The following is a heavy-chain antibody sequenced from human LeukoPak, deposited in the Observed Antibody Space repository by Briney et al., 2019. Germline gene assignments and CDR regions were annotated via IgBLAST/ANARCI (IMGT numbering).Heavy chain of an antibody. V-gene: IGHV1-18*01. CDR2: ISAYNGNT. CDR3: ARERPPGDSSSWFLEGYFDI. J-gene: IGHJ4*02. CDR1: GYTFTSYG. D-gene: IGHD6-13*01. Sequence: ASVRVSCKASGYTFTSYGISWVRQAPGQGLEWMGWISAYNGNTNYAQKLQGRVTMTTDTSTSTAYMELRSLRSDDTAVYYCARERPPGDSSSWFLEGYFDIWGQGTLVTVSS.